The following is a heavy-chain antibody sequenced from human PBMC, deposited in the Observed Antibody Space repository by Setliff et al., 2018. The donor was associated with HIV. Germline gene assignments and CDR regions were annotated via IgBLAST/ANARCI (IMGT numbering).Heavy chain of an antibody. Sequence: PGGSLRLSCAASGFTFSDYPMNWVRQAPGKGLEWVSHIYPDSNNIDYTDSVKGRFTISGDKAKNSLYLQMNSLRAEDAAVYYCATDLHWAFDYWGQGSLVTVSS. CDR1: GFTFSDYP. V-gene: IGHV3-48*01. D-gene: IGHD7-27*01. J-gene: IGHJ4*02. CDR3: ATDLHWAFDY. CDR2: IYPDSNNI.